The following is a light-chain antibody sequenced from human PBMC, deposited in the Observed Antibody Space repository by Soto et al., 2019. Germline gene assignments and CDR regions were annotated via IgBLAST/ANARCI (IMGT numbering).Light chain of an antibody. CDR3: QQYGRSPWT. J-gene: IGKJ1*01. Sequence: VLTRAPCSLDLSPCERATLSCSASQSVSSSYLAWYQQKPGQAPRLLIYGASTRATGIPDRFSGSGSGTDFTLTISRLEPEDFAVYYCQQYGRSPWTFGQGTKVDIK. CDR2: GAS. CDR1: QSVSSSY. V-gene: IGKV3-20*01.